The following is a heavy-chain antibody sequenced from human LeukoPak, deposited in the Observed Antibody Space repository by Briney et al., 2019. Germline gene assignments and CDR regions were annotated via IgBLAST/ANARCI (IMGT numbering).Heavy chain of an antibody. CDR2: VRYGQSAT. J-gene: IGHJ4*02. Sequence: GRQLRLSCAASGLNFRIYGLNWVGQAPGKGLDGVTVVRYGQSATVYAGCVQGRFAISRDNSKNTVYLQMNSLRVEYTALYFCVKDQGECPGSRCYLRFLEYWGQGTLVIVSS. CDR3: VKDQGECPGSRCYLRFLEY. V-gene: IGHV3-30*02. CDR1: GLNFRIYG. D-gene: IGHD3-3*01.